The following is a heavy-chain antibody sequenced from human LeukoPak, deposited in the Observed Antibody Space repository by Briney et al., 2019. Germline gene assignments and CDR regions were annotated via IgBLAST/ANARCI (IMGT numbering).Heavy chain of an antibody. CDR3: ARNLPAADY. Sequence: GGSLRLSCAASGFTFSSYSMNWVRQAPGEGLEWVSSISSSSSYIYYADSVKGRFTISRDNAKNSLYLQMSSLRAEDTAVYYCARNLPAADYWGQGTLVTVSS. D-gene: IGHD2-2*01. CDR2: ISSSSSYI. J-gene: IGHJ4*02. CDR1: GFTFSSYS. V-gene: IGHV3-21*01.